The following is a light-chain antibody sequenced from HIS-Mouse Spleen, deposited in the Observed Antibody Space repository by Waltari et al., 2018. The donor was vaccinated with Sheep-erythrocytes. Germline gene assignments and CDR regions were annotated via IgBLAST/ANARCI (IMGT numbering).Light chain of an antibody. CDR2: QDS. V-gene: IGLV3-1*01. CDR3: QAWDSSTAWV. Sequence: SYELTQPPSVSVSPGQPASIPCSGDKLGDKYACWYQQKPGQSPVLVLYQDSKRPSGIPERFSGSNSGNTATLTISGTQAMDEADYYCQAWDSSTAWVFGGGTKLTVL. CDR1: KLGDKY. J-gene: IGLJ3*02.